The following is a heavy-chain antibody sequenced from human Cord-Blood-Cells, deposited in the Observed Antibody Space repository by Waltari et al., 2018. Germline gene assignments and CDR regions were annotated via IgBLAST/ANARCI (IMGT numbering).Heavy chain of an antibody. CDR1: GGSISSSSSY. Sequence: QLQLQESGPGLVKPSETLSLTCTVPGGSISSSSSYWGWIRQPPGKGLEWSWSIYYSGSTYYNPSLKSRVTISVDTSKNQFSLKLSSVTAADTAVYYCARHRGDFWSGYYDAFDIWGQGTMVTVSS. CDR3: ARHRGDFWSGYYDAFDI. CDR2: IYYSGST. D-gene: IGHD3-3*01. J-gene: IGHJ3*02. V-gene: IGHV4-39*01.